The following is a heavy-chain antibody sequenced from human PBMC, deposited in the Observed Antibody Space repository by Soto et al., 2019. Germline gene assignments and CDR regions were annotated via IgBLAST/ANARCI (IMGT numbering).Heavy chain of an antibody. V-gene: IGHV5-10-1*01. Sequence: LGESLKISCKGSGYSFTSYWISWVRQMPGKGLEWMGRIDPSDSYTNYSPSFQGHVTISADKSISTAYLQWSSLKASDTAMYYCARMLRVYNWNLGYGGQGTLVTVSS. J-gene: IGHJ4*02. D-gene: IGHD1-1*01. CDR2: IDPSDSYT. CDR1: GYSFTSYW. CDR3: ARMLRVYNWNLGY.